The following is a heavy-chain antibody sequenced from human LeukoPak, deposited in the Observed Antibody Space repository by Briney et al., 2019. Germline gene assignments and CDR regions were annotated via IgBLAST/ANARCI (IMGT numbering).Heavy chain of an antibody. Sequence: GSLRLSCAASGFTFSSYGIHWVRQAPGKGLEWVAFIRYDESNKYYADSVKGRFTISRDNAKNSLYLQMNSLRAEDTAVYYCARDSTVVPAAIWRANSFDYWGQGTLVTVSS. CDR3: ARDSTVVPAAIWRANSFDY. V-gene: IGHV3-30*02. J-gene: IGHJ4*02. CDR1: GFTFSSYG. CDR2: IRYDESNK. D-gene: IGHD2-2*02.